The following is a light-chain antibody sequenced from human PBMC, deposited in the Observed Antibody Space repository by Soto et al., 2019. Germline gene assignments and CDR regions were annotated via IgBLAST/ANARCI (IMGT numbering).Light chain of an antibody. CDR1: NSNIGSNT. CDR3: AACDDSPNGRV. J-gene: IGLJ1*01. CDR2: YDN. V-gene: IGLV1-44*01. Sequence: QSVLTQPPSASGTPGQRVTISCSGSNSNIGSNTVNWYQQLPGTAPKLLIYYDNLRPSGVPDRISGSKSGTSASLAISGLQSYDEADYYCAACDDSPNGRVFGTGTKLTVL.